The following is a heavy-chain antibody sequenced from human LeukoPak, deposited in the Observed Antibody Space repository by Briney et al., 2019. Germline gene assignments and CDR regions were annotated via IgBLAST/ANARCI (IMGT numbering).Heavy chain of an antibody. CDR1: GFTFSSYA. D-gene: IGHD3-10*01. Sequence: GRSLRLSCAASGFTFSSYAMHWVRQAPGKGLEWVAVISYDGSNKYYADSVKGRFTISRDNSKNTLYLQMNSLRAEDTAVYYCARDRVNYYYGSGSTSLFDYWGQGTLVTVSS. CDR2: ISYDGSNK. J-gene: IGHJ4*02. CDR3: ARDRVNYYYGSGSTSLFDY. V-gene: IGHV3-30*04.